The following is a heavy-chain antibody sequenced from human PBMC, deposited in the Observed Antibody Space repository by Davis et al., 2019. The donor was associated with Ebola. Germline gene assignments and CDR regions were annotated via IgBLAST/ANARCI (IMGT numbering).Heavy chain of an antibody. D-gene: IGHD4-23*01. CDR1: GGSINNYY. CDR3: ARAGGMTTVAPPNY. V-gene: IGHV4-59*12. Sequence: PSETLSLTCSVSGGSINNYYWNWIRQPPGKGLEWIGYIYNSVSTNYNPSLKSRVTISVDTSKNQFSLKLSSVTAADTAVYYCARAGGMTTVAPPNYWGQGTLVTVSS. CDR2: IYNSVST. J-gene: IGHJ4*02.